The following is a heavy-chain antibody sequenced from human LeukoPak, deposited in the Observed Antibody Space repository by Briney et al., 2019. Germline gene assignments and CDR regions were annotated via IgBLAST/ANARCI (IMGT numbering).Heavy chain of an antibody. J-gene: IGHJ4*02. V-gene: IGHV4-30-4*01. CDR1: GGSISSGDYY. CDR3: ARYYYDILTGYYWFDY. D-gene: IGHD3-9*01. Sequence: PSETLSLTCTVSGGSISSGDYYWSWIRQPPGKGLEWIGYIYYSGSTYYNPSLKSRVTISVDTSKNQFSLKLSPVTAADTAVYYCARYYYDILTGYYWFDYWGQGTLVTVSS. CDR2: IYYSGST.